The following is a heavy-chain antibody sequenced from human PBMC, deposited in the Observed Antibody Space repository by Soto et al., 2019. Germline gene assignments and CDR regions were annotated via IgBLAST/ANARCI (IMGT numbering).Heavy chain of an antibody. V-gene: IGHV1-69*13. CDR3: ASFDCSSTSCYTRYYYYGMDV. CDR2: IIPIFGTA. J-gene: IGHJ6*02. CDR1: GGTFSSYA. Sequence: SVKVSCKASGGTFSSYAISWVRQAPGQGLEWMGGIIPIFGTANYAQKFQGRVTITADESTSTAYMELSSLRSEDTAVYYCASFDCSSTSCYTRYYYYGMDVWGQGTTVTVS. D-gene: IGHD2-2*02.